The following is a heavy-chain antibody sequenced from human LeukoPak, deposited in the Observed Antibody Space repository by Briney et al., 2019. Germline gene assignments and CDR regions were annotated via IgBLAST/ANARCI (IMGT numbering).Heavy chain of an antibody. CDR1: GGTFSSYA. CDR2: IIPIFGTA. V-gene: IGHV1-69*13. D-gene: IGHD5-24*01. Sequence: VKVSCKASGGTFSSYAISWVRQAPGQGLEWMGGIIPIFGTANYAQKFQGRVTITADESTSTAHMELSSLRSEDTAVYYCARERSGDGYPTYWGQGTLVTVSS. J-gene: IGHJ4*02. CDR3: ARERSGDGYPTY.